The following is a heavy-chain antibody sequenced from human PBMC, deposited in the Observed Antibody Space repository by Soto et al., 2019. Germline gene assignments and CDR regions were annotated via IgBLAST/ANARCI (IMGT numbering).Heavy chain of an antibody. V-gene: IGHV5-51*01. CDR2: IYPGDSDT. Sequence: GDALKISCKFAGYSFTSYCSFWGRQMPGKFLGWMLIIYPGDSDTRYSPSFQGQVTISADKSISTAYLQWSSLKASDTAMYYCERQFVVVPADMWPNYYYYGMEVWGPGTTLNVSS. J-gene: IGHJ6*01. D-gene: IGHD2-2*01. CDR3: ERQFVVVPADMWPNYYYYGMEV. CDR1: GYSFTSYC.